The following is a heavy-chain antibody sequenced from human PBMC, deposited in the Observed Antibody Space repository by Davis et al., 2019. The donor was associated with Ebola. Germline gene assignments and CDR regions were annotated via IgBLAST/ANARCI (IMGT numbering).Heavy chain of an antibody. D-gene: IGHD1-1*01. CDR2: IKQDGSEK. Sequence: GESLKISCAASGFTFSSYWMSWVRQAPGKGLEWVANIKQDGSEKYYVDSVKGRFTISRDNAKNSLYLQMNSLRAEDTAVYYCARGDVLEPAGMDVWGKGTTVTVSS. V-gene: IGHV3-7*01. J-gene: IGHJ6*04. CDR3: ARGDVLEPAGMDV. CDR1: GFTFSSYW.